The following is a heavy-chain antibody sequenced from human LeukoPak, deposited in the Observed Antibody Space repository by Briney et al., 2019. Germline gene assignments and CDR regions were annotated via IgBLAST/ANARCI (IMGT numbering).Heavy chain of an antibody. D-gene: IGHD1-14*01. CDR2: IYSGGST. J-gene: IGHJ4*02. Sequence: GGSLRLSCAASGFTVSSNYMSWVRQAPGKGLEWVSVIYSGGSTYYADSVKGRFTISRDNSKNTLYLQMNSLRAEDTAVYYCARERRSRSIDYWGQGTLVTVSS. CDR1: GFTVSSNY. V-gene: IGHV3-53*01. CDR3: ARERRSRSIDY.